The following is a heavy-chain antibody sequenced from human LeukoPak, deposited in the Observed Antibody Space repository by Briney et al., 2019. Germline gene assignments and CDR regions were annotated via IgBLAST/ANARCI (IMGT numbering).Heavy chain of an antibody. D-gene: IGHD3-3*01. CDR2: INWNGGST. J-gene: IGHJ6*04. CDR1: GFTFSSYE. Sequence: PGGSLRLSCAASGFTFSSYEMNWVRQAPGKGLEWVAGINWNGGSTAYVDSVKGRFTISRDNAKNSLYLQMNSLRAEDTALYYCARRNYDSWTGYPDVWGKGTTVTVSS. V-gene: IGHV3-20*04. CDR3: ARRNYDSWTGYPDV.